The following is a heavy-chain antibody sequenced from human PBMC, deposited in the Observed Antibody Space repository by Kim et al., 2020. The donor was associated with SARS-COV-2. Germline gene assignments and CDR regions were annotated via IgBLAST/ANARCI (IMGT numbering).Heavy chain of an antibody. J-gene: IGHJ6*02. CDR1: GFTFSSYN. V-gene: IGHV3-21*01. CDR3: ARDYDILTGYPDTYYYYGMDV. D-gene: IGHD3-9*01. CDR2: ISSSSSYI. Sequence: GGSLRLSCAASGFTFSSYNMNWVRQAPGKGLEWVSSISSSSSYIYYADSVKGRFTISRDNAKNSLYLQMNSLRAEDTAVYYCARDYDILTGYPDTYYYYGMDVWGQGTTVTVSS.